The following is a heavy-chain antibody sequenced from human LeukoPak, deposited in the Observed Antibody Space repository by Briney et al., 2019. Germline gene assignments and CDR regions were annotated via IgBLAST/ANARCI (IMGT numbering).Heavy chain of an antibody. Sequence: ASVKVSCKASGYTFTGYYMHWVRQAPGQGLEWMGWINPNSGGTNYAQKFQGRVTMTRDTSISTAYMELSRLRSDDTAVYYCAIPGPSIVGATKNPPYAFDIWGQGTMVTVSS. V-gene: IGHV1-2*02. CDR2: INPNSGGT. D-gene: IGHD1-26*01. CDR1: GYTFTGYY. J-gene: IGHJ3*02. CDR3: AIPGPSIVGATKNPPYAFDI.